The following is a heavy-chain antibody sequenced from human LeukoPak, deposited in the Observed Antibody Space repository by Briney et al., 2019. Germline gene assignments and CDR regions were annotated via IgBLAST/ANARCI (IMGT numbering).Heavy chain of an antibody. J-gene: IGHJ3*02. V-gene: IGHV3-23*01. D-gene: IGHD3-10*01. CDR3: AKEFSGSYTRGDAFDI. Sequence: PGGSLRLSCAASGFTFSSYAMSWVRQAPGKGLEWVSAISGSGGSTYYADSVKGRFTISRDNSKNTLYLQMNSLRAEDTAVYYCAKEFSGSYTRGDAFDIWGQGTMVTVSS. CDR1: GFTFSSYA. CDR2: ISGSGGST.